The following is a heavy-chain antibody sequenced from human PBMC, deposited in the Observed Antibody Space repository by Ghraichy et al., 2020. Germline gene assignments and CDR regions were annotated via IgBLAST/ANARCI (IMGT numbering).Heavy chain of an antibody. CDR3: ARDHNWNRPRYYYGMDV. Sequence: SETLSLTCTMSGTSLRSYHWSSVRHLSRKGLEWIGYIYYSGNTNYNPSLKSRVTISVDTSKNQVSLKLRSVTAADTAVYYCARDHNWNRPRYYYGMDVWGQGTTFILSS. J-gene: IGHJ6*02. CDR2: IYYSGNT. D-gene: IGHD1-20*01. CDR1: GTSLRSYH. V-gene: IGHV4-59*01.